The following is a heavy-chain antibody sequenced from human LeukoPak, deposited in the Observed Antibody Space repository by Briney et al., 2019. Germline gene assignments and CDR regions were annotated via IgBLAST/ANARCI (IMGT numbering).Heavy chain of an antibody. CDR3: ARGVGLGYCSSTTCDAFDI. V-gene: IGHV3-7*01. CDR2: IKEDGSEK. CDR1: GFTFSTYW. Sequence: GGSLRLSCAASGFTFSTYWMTWVRQAPGKGLEWVANIKEDGSEKYYVDSVKGRFTIPRDNAKNSLYLQMNSLRAEDTAVYYCARGVGLGYCSSTTCDAFDIWGQGTMVTVSS. D-gene: IGHD2-2*01. J-gene: IGHJ3*02.